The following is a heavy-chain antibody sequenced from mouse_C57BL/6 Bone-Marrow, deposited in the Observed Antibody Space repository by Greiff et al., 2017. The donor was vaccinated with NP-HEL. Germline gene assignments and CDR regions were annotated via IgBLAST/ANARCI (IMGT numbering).Heavy chain of an antibody. CDR3: ASKFITTVVATGYFDY. J-gene: IGHJ2*01. CDR1: GYAFSSSW. CDR2: IYPGDGDT. Sequence: QLQLKQSGPELVKPGASVKISCKASGYAFSSSWMNWVKQRPGKGLEWIGRIYPGDGDTNYNGKFKGKATLTADKSSSTAYMQLSSLTSEDSAVYFCASKFITTVVATGYFDYWGQGTTLTVSS. D-gene: IGHD1-1*01. V-gene: IGHV1-82*01.